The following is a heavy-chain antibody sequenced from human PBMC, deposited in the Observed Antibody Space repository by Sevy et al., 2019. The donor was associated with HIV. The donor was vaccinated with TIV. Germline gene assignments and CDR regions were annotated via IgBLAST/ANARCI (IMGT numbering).Heavy chain of an antibody. J-gene: IGHJ3*01. CDR3: AKALNPALESMIEVIFRTLKGFDV. D-gene: IGHD3-22*01. CDR1: GFTVSSNY. V-gene: IGHV3-23*01. CDR2: ISGTGSST. Sequence: GGSLRLSCAASGFTVSSNYMSWVRQAPGKGLEWVSVISGTGSSTYYADSVKGRFTISRDNSKNTLYLQMNSLRADDTAVYYCAKALNPALESMIEVIFRTLKGFDVWGQGTMVTVSS.